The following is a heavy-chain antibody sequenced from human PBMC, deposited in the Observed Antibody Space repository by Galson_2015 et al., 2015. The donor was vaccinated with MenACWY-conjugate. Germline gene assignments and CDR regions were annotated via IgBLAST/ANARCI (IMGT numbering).Heavy chain of an antibody. CDR1: GFTFSSYR. Sequence: SLRLSCAASGFTFSSYRMNWVRQAPGKGLEWITYISGGSDTTYYADSVKGRFTISRDNAKNSLYLQMNSLRSEDTAVSFCVRDSSSFFDIWGQGTLVTVSS. CDR2: ISGGSDTT. J-gene: IGHJ4*02. V-gene: IGHV3-48*04. D-gene: IGHD6-13*01. CDR3: VRDSSSFFDI.